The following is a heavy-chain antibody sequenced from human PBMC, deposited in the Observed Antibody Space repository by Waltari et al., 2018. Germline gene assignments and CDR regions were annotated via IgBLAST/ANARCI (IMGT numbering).Heavy chain of an antibody. CDR2: ISYDGSNK. CDR3: AKLPDTSNDY. V-gene: IGHV3-30*18. D-gene: IGHD5-18*01. Sequence: QVQLVESGGGVVQPGRSLRLSCAASGFTFSSYGMHWVRQAPGKGLEWGAVISYDGSNKYYADSVKGRFTISRDNSKTTLYLQMNSLRAEDTAVYYCAKLPDTSNDYWGQGTLVTVSS. J-gene: IGHJ4*02. CDR1: GFTFSSYG.